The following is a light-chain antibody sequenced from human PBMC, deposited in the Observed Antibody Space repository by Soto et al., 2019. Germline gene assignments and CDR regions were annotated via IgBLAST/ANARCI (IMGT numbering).Light chain of an antibody. CDR2: AAS. J-gene: IGKJ3*01. CDR3: LKYNGAPFT. CDR1: QGISNY. V-gene: IGKV1-27*01. Sequence: DIQMTQSPSSLSASVGDRVTITCRASQGISNYLAWYQQKPGKVPKLLIYAASTLQSGVPSRFSGSGSGISFTLTISSLQPEDFATCFCLKYNGAPFTFGPGTKVEI.